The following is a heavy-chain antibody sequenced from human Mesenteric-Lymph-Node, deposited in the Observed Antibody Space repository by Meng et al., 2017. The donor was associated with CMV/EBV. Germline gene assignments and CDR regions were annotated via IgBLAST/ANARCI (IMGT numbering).Heavy chain of an antibody. CDR1: GFTFSSYS. D-gene: IGHD2-2*01. CDR2: ISSSSSYT. CDR3: ARDRVGTYCSSTSCYLHYYGMDV. Sequence: GGSLRLSCAASGFTFSSYSMNWVRQAPGKGLEWVSSISSSSSYTYYADSVKGRFTISRDNAKNTLYLQMNSLRAEDTAVYYCARDRVGTYCSSTSCYLHYYGMDVWGQGTTVTVSS. J-gene: IGHJ6*02. V-gene: IGHV3-21*01.